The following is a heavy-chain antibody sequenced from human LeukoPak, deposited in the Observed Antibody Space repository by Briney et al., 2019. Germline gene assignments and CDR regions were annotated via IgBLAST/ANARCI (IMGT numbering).Heavy chain of an antibody. J-gene: IGHJ6*04. CDR3: ARDPYGGMDV. CDR1: GFTFSRYE. V-gene: IGHV3-48*03. CDR2: ISSSGSTI. Sequence: PGGSLRLSCAASGFTFSRYEMNWVRPAPGKGLEWVSYISSSGSTIYYADSVKGRFTISRDNAKNSLYLQMNSLRAEDTAVYYCARDPYGGMDVWGKATTVTVSS. D-gene: IGHD2-21*01.